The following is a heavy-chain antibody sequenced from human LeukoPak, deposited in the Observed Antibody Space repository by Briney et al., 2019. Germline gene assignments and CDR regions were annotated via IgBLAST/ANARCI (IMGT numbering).Heavy chain of an antibody. CDR2: INPNSGGT. CDR3: ARDLQGIAAAGTDH. CDR1: GYTFTGYY. Sequence: ASVKVSCKASGYTFTGYYMHWVRQAPGQGLEWMGWINPNSGGTNYAQKFQGRVTMTRDTSISTAYMELSRLRSDDTAVYYCARDLQGIAAAGTDHWGQGTLVTVSS. D-gene: IGHD6-13*01. V-gene: IGHV1-2*02. J-gene: IGHJ5*02.